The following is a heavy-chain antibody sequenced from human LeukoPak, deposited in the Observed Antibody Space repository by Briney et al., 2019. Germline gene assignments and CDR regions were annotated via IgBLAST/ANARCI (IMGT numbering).Heavy chain of an antibody. J-gene: IGHJ4*02. CDR2: MYYSGST. Sequence: SQTLSLTCTVSGGSISSGDYYWSWIRQPPGKGLEWIAYMYYSGSTYYNSSLKSRVTMSADTSKNQFSLKLSSVTAADTAVYYCARQRRRWLQLHKFFDYWGQGTLVTVSS. D-gene: IGHD5-24*01. V-gene: IGHV4-30-4*01. CDR1: GGSISSGDYY. CDR3: ARQRRRWLQLHKFFDY.